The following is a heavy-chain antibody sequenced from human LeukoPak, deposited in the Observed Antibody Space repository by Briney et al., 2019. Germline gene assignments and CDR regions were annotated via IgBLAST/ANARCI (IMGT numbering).Heavy chain of an antibody. CDR1: GYTFTSYD. V-gene: IGHV1-8*01. Sequence: ASVKVSCKASGYTFTSYDINWVRQATGQGLEWMGWMNPNSGNTGYAQKFQVRVTMTRNTSISTAYMELSSLRSEDTAVYYCARGAARDYGDYDYWGQGTLVTVSS. CDR3: ARGAARDYGDYDY. D-gene: IGHD4-17*01. J-gene: IGHJ4*02. CDR2: MNPNSGNT.